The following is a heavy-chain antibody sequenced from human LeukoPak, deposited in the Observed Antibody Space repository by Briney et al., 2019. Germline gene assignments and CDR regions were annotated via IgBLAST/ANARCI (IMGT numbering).Heavy chain of an antibody. CDR2: ISGSGGST. CDR1: GFTFSSYA. V-gene: IGHV3-23*01. Sequence: GGSLRLSCAASGFTFSSYAMSWVRQAPGKGLEWVSAISGSGGSTYYADSVKGRFTISRDNSKSTLYLQMNSLRAEDTAVYYCAKDVWDIVVVVAAPVDYWGQGTLVTVSS. J-gene: IGHJ4*02. D-gene: IGHD2-15*01. CDR3: AKDVWDIVVVVAAPVDY.